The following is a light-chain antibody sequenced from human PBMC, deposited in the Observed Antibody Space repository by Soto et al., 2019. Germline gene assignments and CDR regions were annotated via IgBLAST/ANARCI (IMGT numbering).Light chain of an antibody. V-gene: IGKV1-5*01. CDR3: LQHNSYPWT. J-gene: IGKJ1*01. CDR1: QNINRW. CDR2: AAS. Sequence: DIQMTQSPSTLSSSIGGRVTITCRASQNINRWLAWYQQKPGKAPKRLIYAASTLQSGVPSRFSGSGSGTEFTLTISSLQPEDFATYYCLQHNSYPWTFGQGTKVDIK.